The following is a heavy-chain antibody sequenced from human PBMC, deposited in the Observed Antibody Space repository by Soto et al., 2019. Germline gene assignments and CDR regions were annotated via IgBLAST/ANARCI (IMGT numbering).Heavy chain of an antibody. CDR2: IYPGDSDT. V-gene: IGHV5-51*01. J-gene: IGHJ3*02. CDR1: GYSFTSYW. Sequence: PGESLKISCKGSGYSFTSYWIGWVRQMPGKGLEWMGIIYPGDSDTRYSPSFQGQVTISADKSISTAYLQWSSLRAEDTALYYCARDKNPEEQWLVADIWGQGTMVTVSS. D-gene: IGHD6-19*01. CDR3: ARDKNPEEQWLVADI.